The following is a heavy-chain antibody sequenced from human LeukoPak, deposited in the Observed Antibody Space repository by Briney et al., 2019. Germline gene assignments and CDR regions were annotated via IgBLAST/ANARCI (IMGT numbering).Heavy chain of an antibody. J-gene: IGHJ4*02. V-gene: IGHV4-4*07. D-gene: IGHD1-7*01. Sequence: SSETLSLTCTVSGGSISNYYWSWIRKPAGKGLEWIGRIYTSGTTNYNPSLKSRVTMSVDTSKSQFSLKLNSVTAADTAVYYCARGVGTLNFDYWGQGTLVTVSS. CDR2: IYTSGTT. CDR3: ARGVGTLNFDY. CDR1: GGSISNYY.